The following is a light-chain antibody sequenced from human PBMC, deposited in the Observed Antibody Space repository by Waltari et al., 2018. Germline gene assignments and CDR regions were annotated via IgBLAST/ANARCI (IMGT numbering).Light chain of an antibody. J-gene: IGLJ3*02. Sequence: QSALTQPPSASGSPGQAVTNPCNGTTRDDSASNYCSSYQQYPGKAPKLVIYEVSKRPSGVPDRFSGSKSGNTASLTVSGLQAEDEADYYCNSYAGSYTFVVFGGGTKLTVL. CDR2: EVS. V-gene: IGLV2-8*01. CDR3: NSYAGSYTFVV. CDR1: TRDDSASNY.